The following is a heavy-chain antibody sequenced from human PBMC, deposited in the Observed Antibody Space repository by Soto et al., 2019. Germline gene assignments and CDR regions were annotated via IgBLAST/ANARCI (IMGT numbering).Heavy chain of an antibody. CDR3: ASGVYCSGGRCHGNWFDP. CDR2: IIPIFGTA. Sequence: ASVKVSCKASGGTFSSYAISWVLQAPGQGLEWMGGIIPIFGTANYAQKFQGRVTITADESTSTAYMELSSLRSEDTAVYYCASGVYCSGGRCHGNWFDPWGQGTLVTVS. J-gene: IGHJ5*02. CDR1: GGTFSSYA. V-gene: IGHV1-69*13. D-gene: IGHD2-15*01.